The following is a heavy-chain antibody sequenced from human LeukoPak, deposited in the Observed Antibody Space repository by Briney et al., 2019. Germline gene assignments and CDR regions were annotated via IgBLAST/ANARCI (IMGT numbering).Heavy chain of an antibody. CDR3: ARTGHYYYYYMDV. V-gene: IGHV3-21*01. J-gene: IGHJ6*03. CDR1: GFTFSSYS. Sequence: GGSLRLSCAASGFTFSSYSMNWVRQAPGKGLEWVSSISSSSSYIYYADSVEGRFTISRDNAKNSLYLQMNSLSAEDTAVYYCARTGHYYYYYMDVWGKGTTVTVSS. CDR2: ISSSSSYI. D-gene: IGHD1-14*01.